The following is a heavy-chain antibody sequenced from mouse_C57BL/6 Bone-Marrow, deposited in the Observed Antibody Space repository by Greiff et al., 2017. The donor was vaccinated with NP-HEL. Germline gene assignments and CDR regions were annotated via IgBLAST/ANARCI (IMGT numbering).Heavy chain of an antibody. D-gene: IGHD2-4*01. CDR2: IYPGDGDT. J-gene: IGHJ3*01. CDR1: GYAFSSYW. CDR3: AGDYDDAWFAY. V-gene: IGHV1-80*01. Sequence: VQLQESGAELVKPGASVKISCKASGYAFSSYWMNWVKQRPGKGLEWIGQIYPGDGDTNYNGKFKGKATLTADKSSSTAYMQLSSLTSEDSAVYFCAGDYDDAWFAYWGQGTLVTVSA.